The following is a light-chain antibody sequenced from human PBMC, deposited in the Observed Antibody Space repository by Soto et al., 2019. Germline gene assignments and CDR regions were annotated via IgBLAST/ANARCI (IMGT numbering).Light chain of an antibody. V-gene: IGLV2-14*01. CDR3: SSYTDSNTLL. CDR2: EVA. Sequence: QSALTQPASVSGSPGQSITIYCTGTSSDVGAYNYVSWYQHHPGKAPKLIIYEVANRPSGVSNRFSGSKSGNTASLTISGLQAEDEADYYCSSYTDSNTLLFGGGTKLTVL. J-gene: IGLJ2*01. CDR1: SSDVGAYNY.